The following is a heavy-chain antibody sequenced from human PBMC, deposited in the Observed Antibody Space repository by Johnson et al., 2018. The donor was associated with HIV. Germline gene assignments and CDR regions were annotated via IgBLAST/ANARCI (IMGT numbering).Heavy chain of an antibody. D-gene: IGHD3-10*01. J-gene: IGHJ3*02. Sequence: VQLVESGGGVVRPGGSLRLSCTASRITFDDYDMSWVRQAPGKGLEWVSGINWNGGSTGYADSVKGRFTISRDNSKNTLYLQMNSLRAEDTAVYYCARKARGQGAFDIWGQGTMVTVSS. V-gene: IGHV3-20*04. CDR2: INWNGGST. CDR3: ARKARGQGAFDI. CDR1: RITFDDYD.